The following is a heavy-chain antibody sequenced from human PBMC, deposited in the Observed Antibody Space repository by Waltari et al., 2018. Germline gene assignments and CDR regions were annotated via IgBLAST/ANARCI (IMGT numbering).Heavy chain of an antibody. J-gene: IGHJ3*02. V-gene: IGHV1-2*06. CDR2: INPNSGGT. D-gene: IGHD4-17*01. CDR3: ARDTKTTVTTGGAFDI. Sequence: QVQLVQSGAEVKKPGASVKVSCKASGYTFTGYYMHWVRQAPGQGLEWMGRINPNSGGTNYAQKFQGRVTMTRDTSISTAYMELSRLRSDDTAVYYCARDTKTTVTTGGAFDIWGQGTMVTVSS. CDR1: GYTFTGYY.